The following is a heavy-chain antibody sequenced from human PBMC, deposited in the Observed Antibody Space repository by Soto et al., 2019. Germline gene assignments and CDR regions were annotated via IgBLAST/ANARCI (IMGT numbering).Heavy chain of an antibody. Sequence: QVQLVESGGGLVKPGGSLRLSCAASGFTFSDYYMSWIRQAPGKGLEWVSYISSSGSTIYYADSVKGRFTISRDNAKNSLYLQLNSLRAEDTAVYYCAREQANLTIFGGNYYYYYMDVWGKGTTVTVSS. D-gene: IGHD3-3*01. V-gene: IGHV3-11*01. CDR3: AREQANLTIFGGNYYYYYMDV. CDR1: GFTFSDYY. CDR2: ISSSGSTI. J-gene: IGHJ6*03.